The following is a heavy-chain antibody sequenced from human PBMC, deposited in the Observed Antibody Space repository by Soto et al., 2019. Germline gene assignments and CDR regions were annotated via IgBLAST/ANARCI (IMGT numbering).Heavy chain of an antibody. Sequence: GGSLRLSCAASGFTFSSYEMNWVRQAPGKGLEWVSYISSSGSTIYYADSVKGRFTISRDNAKNSLYLQMNGLRAEDTAVYYCARWDDRQDYYYYGMDVWGQGTTVTVSS. CDR1: GFTFSSYE. D-gene: IGHD3-22*01. CDR2: ISSSGSTI. J-gene: IGHJ6*02. CDR3: ARWDDRQDYYYYGMDV. V-gene: IGHV3-48*03.